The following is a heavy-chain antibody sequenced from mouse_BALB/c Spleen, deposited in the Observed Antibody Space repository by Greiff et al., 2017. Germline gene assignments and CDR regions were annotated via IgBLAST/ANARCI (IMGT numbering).Heavy chain of an antibody. Sequence: GGGLVQPKGSLKLSCAASGFTFNTYAMNWVRQAPGKGLEWVARIRSKSNNYATYYADSVKDRFTISRDDSQSMLYLQMNNLKTEDTAMYYCVRHYYGHYAMDYWGQGTSVTVSS. CDR1: GFTFNTYA. D-gene: IGHD1-2*01. CDR2: IRSKSNNYAT. J-gene: IGHJ4*01. V-gene: IGHV10-1*02. CDR3: VRHYYGHYAMDY.